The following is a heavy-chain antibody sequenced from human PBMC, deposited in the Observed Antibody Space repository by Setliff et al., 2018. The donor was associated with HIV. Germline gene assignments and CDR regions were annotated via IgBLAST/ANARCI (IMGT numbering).Heavy chain of an antibody. CDR2: IYTNGYT. CDR3: ARAPPGIQNDALDV. V-gene: IGHV4-61*09. Sequence: NPSETLSLTCSVSGGSISSGSYYWTWIRQPAGKGPEWIGHIYTNGYTNYNPSLKSRVTISVDTSKNQFSLRLTSVTAADTAVYYCARAPPGIQNDALDVWGQGTMVTVSS. J-gene: IGHJ3*01. CDR1: GGSISSGSYY.